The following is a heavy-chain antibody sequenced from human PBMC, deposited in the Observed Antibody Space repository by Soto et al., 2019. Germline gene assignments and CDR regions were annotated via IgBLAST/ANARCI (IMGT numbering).Heavy chain of an antibody. V-gene: IGHV3-66*01. CDR1: GFTVNSNY. J-gene: IGHJ4*02. Sequence: EVELVESGGGLVQPGGSLRLSCAASGFTVNSNYMSWVRQAPGKGLEWVSVIYSGGSTYYADSVKGRFIISRDDSKNTLFLQMNSLRAEDTAVYYCATAKLLLPWLFDYWGQGALVTVSS. CDR2: IYSGGST. CDR3: ATAKLLLPWLFDY. D-gene: IGHD2-15*01.